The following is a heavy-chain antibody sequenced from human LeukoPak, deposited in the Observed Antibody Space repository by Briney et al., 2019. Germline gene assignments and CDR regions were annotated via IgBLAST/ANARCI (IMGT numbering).Heavy chain of an antibody. D-gene: IGHD2-15*01. CDR2: INPNSGGT. V-gene: IGHV1-2*02. J-gene: IGHJ4*02. CDR1: GYTFTGYY. Sequence: ASVKVSCKASGYTFTGYYMHWVRQAPGQGLEWMGWINPNSGGTNYAQKFQGRVTMTRDTSISTAYMELSRLRSEDTAVYYCARPTRSGGSSLAFDYWGQGTLVTVSS. CDR3: ARPTRSGGSSLAFDY.